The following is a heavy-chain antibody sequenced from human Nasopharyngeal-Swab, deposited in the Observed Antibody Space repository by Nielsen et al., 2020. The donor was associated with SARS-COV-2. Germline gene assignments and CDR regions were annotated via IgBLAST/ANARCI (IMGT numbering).Heavy chain of an antibody. Sequence: GGSLRLSCSASGFSITTYSMTWVRQAPGKGLEWVSGISELGSGIYYADSVWGRFSISRDTSKNTVYLQMNTLRADDTALYFCTRGLTGHIVQWNPSPYWGQGTLVTVSS. CDR2: ISELGSGI. D-gene: IGHD1-14*01. CDR1: GFSITTYS. CDR3: TRGLTGHIVQWNPSPY. V-gene: IGHV3-23*01. J-gene: IGHJ4*02.